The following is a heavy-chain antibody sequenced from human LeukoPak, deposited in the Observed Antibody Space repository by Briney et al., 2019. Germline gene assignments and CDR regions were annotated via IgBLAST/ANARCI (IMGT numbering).Heavy chain of an antibody. V-gene: IGHV3-23*01. Sequence: GGSLRLSCAASGFIFRSYAMSWVRQAPGKGLEWVSGISSDGDSTYYADSVKGRFTISRDNSKNTLYLQMSTLRAEDTALYYCANRMSSWYPFDFWGQGTLVTVSS. CDR3: ANRMSSWYPFDF. CDR2: ISSDGDST. J-gene: IGHJ4*02. D-gene: IGHD6-13*01. CDR1: GFIFRSYA.